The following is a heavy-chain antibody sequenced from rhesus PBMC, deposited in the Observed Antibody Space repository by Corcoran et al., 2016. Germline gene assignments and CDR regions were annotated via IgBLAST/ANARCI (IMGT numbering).Heavy chain of an antibody. D-gene: IGHD3-9*01. V-gene: IGHV4-106*01. CDR1: GASVSVASY. CDR2: VYGGGGGT. CDR3: AGTSNFFDY. J-gene: IGHJ4*01. Sequence: QVQLQESGPGLVKPSETLSLTCAVSGASVSVASYWSWIRPSPGKGREWIGDVYGGGGGTNDNPSLKIRVTISIDPSKNHFSLRLSSVTAADTAVYYCAGTSNFFDYWGQGVLVTVSS.